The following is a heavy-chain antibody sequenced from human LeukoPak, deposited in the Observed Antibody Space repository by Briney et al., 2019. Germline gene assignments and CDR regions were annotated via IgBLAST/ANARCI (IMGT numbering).Heavy chain of an antibody. V-gene: IGHV1-69*05. Sequence: TSVNVSCKASGGTFSSYAISWVRQAPGQGLEWMGGIIPIFGTANSAQKFPGRVTSPTDESTSTAYMELSSLRSEDTAVYYFARTAYGGYVANFDYWGQGTLVTVSS. D-gene: IGHD5-12*01. CDR3: ARTAYGGYVANFDY. CDR2: IIPIFGTA. J-gene: IGHJ4*02. CDR1: GGTFSSYA.